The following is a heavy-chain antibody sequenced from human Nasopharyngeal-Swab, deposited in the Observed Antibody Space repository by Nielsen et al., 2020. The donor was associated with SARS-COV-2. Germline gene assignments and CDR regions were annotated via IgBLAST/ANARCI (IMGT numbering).Heavy chain of an antibody. V-gene: IGHV1-8*01. D-gene: IGHD3-10*01. CDR1: GYTFTSYD. Sequence: ASVKVSCKASGYTFTSYDISWVRQATGQGLEWMGWMNPNSGNTGYAQKFQGRVTMTRNTSISTAYMELSNLRSEDTAVYYCARGGVPGYYYYYYYMDVWGKGTTVTVSS. CDR3: ARGGVPGYYYYYYYMDV. CDR2: MNPNSGNT. J-gene: IGHJ6*03.